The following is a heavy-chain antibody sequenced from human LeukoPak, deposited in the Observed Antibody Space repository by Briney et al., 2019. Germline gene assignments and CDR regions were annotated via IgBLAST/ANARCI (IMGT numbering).Heavy chain of an antibody. D-gene: IGHD6-19*01. CDR2: INPSGGST. J-gene: IGHJ3*02. V-gene: IGHV1-46*01. CDR3: ARGSTVAVGAFDI. Sequence: GAPVKVSCKASGYTFTTYYIHWVRHAPGQGLEWMGIINPSGGSTSYAQRFQGRVTMTRDTSTSTVYMELSSLRSEDTAVYYCARGSTVAVGAFDIWGQGTMVTVSS. CDR1: GYTFTTYY.